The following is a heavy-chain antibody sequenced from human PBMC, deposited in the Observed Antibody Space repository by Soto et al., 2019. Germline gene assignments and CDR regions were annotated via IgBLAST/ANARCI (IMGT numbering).Heavy chain of an antibody. CDR2: IIPIFGTA. D-gene: IGHD4-17*01. CDR1: GGTFSSYA. J-gene: IGHJ4*02. CDR3: ATASTVGPSECDY. Sequence: QVQLVQSGAEVKKPGSSVKVYCKASGGTFSSYAISWVRQAPGQGLEWMGGIIPIFGTANYAQKFQGRVTCPAEESTSTAYTELSSLRSDDTAGYYGATASTVGPSECDYWGQGTLVTVSS. V-gene: IGHV1-69*12.